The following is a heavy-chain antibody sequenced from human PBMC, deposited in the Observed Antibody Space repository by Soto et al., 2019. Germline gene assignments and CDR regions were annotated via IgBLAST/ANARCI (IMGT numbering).Heavy chain of an antibody. CDR1: GFTFSSYD. CDR3: VRRVSGNYDY. V-gene: IGHV3-64*01. CDR2: ISSNGGTT. Sequence: EVQLAESGGGMVQPGGSLRLSCVASGFTFSSYDMHWVRQAPGKGLEYVSSISSNGGTTYYGNSVKGRFPISRDNSKNTLYLQMGSLRAADMAVYYCVRRVSGNYDYWGQGTLVTVSS. D-gene: IGHD1-7*01. J-gene: IGHJ4*02.